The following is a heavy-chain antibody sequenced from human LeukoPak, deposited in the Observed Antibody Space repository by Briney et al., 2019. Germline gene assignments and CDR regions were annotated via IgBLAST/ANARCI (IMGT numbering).Heavy chain of an antibody. Sequence: VASVKVSCKASGYTFTDYYIHWVRQAPGQGLQWMAWINPDNGGTNYAQKFQGRVTLTTDTSISTAYMELSGLRSDDTAVYYCARWLMRATTRDAFDIWGQGTMVTVSS. D-gene: IGHD1-26*01. CDR2: INPDNGGT. CDR1: GYTFTDYY. V-gene: IGHV1-2*02. CDR3: ARWLMRATTRDAFDI. J-gene: IGHJ3*02.